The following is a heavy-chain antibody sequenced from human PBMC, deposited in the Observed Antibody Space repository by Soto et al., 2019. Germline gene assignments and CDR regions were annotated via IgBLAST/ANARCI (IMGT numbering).Heavy chain of an antibody. V-gene: IGHV1-69*06. Sequence: VASVKVSCKTSGGTFSSYAISWVRQAPGQGLEWMGGIIPIFGTANYAQKFQGRVTITADKSTSTAYMELSSLRSEDTAVYYCASGRSYYYYYYGMDVWGQGTTVTVS. CDR1: GGTFSSYA. CDR3: ASGRSYYYYYYGMDV. J-gene: IGHJ6*02. CDR2: IIPIFGTA.